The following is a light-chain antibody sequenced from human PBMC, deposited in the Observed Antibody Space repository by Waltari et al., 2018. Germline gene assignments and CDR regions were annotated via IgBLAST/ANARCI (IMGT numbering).Light chain of an antibody. Sequence: QLVLTQSPSASASLGASVKLTCTLSSGHSTYAIPWYQQQPEKGPRFLLKRNYGGSHIRGDGIPDRFSGSSSGAERYLTISSLQSEDEADYYCQAWDTAFNWVFGGGTKLTVL. CDR1: SGHSTYA. CDR2: RNYGGSH. V-gene: IGLV4-69*01. J-gene: IGLJ3*02. CDR3: QAWDTAFNWV.